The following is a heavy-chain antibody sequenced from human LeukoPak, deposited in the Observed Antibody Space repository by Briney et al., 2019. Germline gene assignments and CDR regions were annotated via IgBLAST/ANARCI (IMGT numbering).Heavy chain of an antibody. CDR2: IYPGDSDT. J-gene: IGHJ4*02. D-gene: IGHD2-2*01. CDR1: GYSFTSYW. Sequence: GESLKISCKGSGYSFTSYWIGWVRQMPGKGLEWIGIIYPGDSDTRYSPSFQGQVTISADKSISTAYLQWSSLKASDTAMYYCARADWSSTSCPGGGDYWGQGTLVTASS. CDR3: ARADWSSTSCPGGGDY. V-gene: IGHV5-51*01.